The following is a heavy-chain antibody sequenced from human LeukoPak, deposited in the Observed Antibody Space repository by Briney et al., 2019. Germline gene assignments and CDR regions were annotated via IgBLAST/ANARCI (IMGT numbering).Heavy chain of an antibody. CDR1: GDSISTYY. CDR3: ARVRCSGGSCPYYYYYYYMDV. CDR2: IHYSGST. V-gene: IGHV4-39*07. J-gene: IGHJ6*03. Sequence: SETLSLTCTVSGDSISTYYWAWIRQPPGKGLEWIGSIHYSGSTYYNPSLQSRVTISIDTSKNQFSLKLRFVTAADTAVYYCARVRCSGGSCPYYYYYYYMDVWGKGTTVTVSS. D-gene: IGHD2-15*01.